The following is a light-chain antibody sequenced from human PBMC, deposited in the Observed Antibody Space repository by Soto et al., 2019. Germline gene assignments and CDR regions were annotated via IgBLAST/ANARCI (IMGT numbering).Light chain of an antibody. Sequence: DIQMTQSPSTLSASVGDRVTIPCRASQSISNWLAWYQQKPGKAPNLLIYDASTLKSGVPSRFSGSGSGTEFTLTISSLQPDDFATYSCQQYNSFSTFGQGTKV. J-gene: IGKJ1*01. CDR1: QSISNW. CDR3: QQYNSFST. CDR2: DAS. V-gene: IGKV1-5*01.